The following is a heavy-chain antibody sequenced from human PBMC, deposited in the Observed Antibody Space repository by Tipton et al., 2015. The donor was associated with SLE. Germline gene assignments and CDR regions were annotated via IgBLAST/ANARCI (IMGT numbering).Heavy chain of an antibody. CDR1: GGSIGSFS. J-gene: IGHJ6*03. CDR2: IYNSVPG. Sequence: TLSLTCTVSGGSIGSFSWTWVRQPPGKGLEWMGYIYNSVPGNYNPSLKRRLTISVDTSKNQFSLKLSSVTAADTAVYYCARVPAVYYYYMDVWGKGTTVTVSS. CDR3: ARVPAVYYYYMDV. V-gene: IGHV4-59*01. D-gene: IGHD2-2*01.